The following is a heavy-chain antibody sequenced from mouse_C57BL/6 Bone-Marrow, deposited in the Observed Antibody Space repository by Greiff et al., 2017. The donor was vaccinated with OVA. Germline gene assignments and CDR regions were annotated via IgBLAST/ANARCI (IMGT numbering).Heavy chain of an antibody. CDR3: ARLGLRYFDY. CDR2: ISYDGSN. Sequence: VQLQQSGPGLVKPSQSLSLTCSVTGYSITSGYYWNWIRQFPGNKLEWMGYISYDGSNNYNPSLKNRISITRDTSKNQFFLKLNSVTTEDTATYYCARLGLRYFDYWGQGTTLTVSS. J-gene: IGHJ2*01. D-gene: IGHD2-4*01. V-gene: IGHV3-6*01. CDR1: GYSITSGYY.